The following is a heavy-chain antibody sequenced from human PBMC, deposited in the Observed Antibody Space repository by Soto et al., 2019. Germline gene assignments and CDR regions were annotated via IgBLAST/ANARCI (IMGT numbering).Heavy chain of an antibody. Sequence: SVKVSCKASGGLFSSYPISWVRQVPGQGLEWMGGIIPVFQTAYYTQRFQGRVTITADESTNTAYMELSSLRSEDTAIYYCARGGSGYTWLNEFWGQGTLVTVSS. CDR3: ARGGSGYTWLNEF. V-gene: IGHV1-69*13. D-gene: IGHD3-22*01. CDR2: IIPVFQTA. CDR1: GGLFSSYP. J-gene: IGHJ4*02.